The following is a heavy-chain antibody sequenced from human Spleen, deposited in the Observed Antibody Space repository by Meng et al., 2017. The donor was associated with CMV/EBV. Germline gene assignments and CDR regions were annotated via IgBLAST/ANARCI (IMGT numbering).Heavy chain of an antibody. Sequence: GGSLRLSCAASGFTFSAYGMHWLRQAPGKGLEWVAFIRYDGSAKYYADPVKGRFTISRDNSDNTLFLQTNSLRPEDTAVYYCAKDIEITFGGVIVTGFDYWGQGMLVTVSS. V-gene: IGHV3-30*02. J-gene: IGHJ4*02. CDR2: IRYDGSAK. CDR1: GFTFSAYG. D-gene: IGHD3-16*02. CDR3: AKDIEITFGGVIVTGFDY.